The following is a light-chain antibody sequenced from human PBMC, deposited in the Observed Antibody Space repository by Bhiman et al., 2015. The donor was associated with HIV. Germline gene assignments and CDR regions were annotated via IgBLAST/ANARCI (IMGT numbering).Light chain of an antibody. J-gene: IGLJ2*01. CDR2: EGS. CDR1: TLSDRF. V-gene: IGLV3-1*01. Sequence: SYEVTQPPSVSVSPGQTATITCSGETLSDRFVSWYQQRPRQSPVLVIFEGSWRPSGIPERFAGSTSGNTATLTISEAQSVDEADYYCQAWDSTTGGIFGGGTKLTVL. CDR3: QAWDSTTGGI.